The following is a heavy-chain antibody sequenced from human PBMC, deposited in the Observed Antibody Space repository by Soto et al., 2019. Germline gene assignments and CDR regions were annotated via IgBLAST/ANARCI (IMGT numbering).Heavy chain of an antibody. D-gene: IGHD3-22*01. J-gene: IGHJ5*02. V-gene: IGHV4-39*01. CDR2: MYSSGNT. Sequence: QLQLQESGPGLVKPSETLSLTCTVSAGSISRSNYYWGWIRQPPGKGLEWIGSMYSSGNTYYNPSPKSRVTISVDTSKNQFSLKLTPVTAADTAVYYCARQPYDSSGYYYGAWGQGTLVTVSS. CDR3: ARQPYDSSGYYYGA. CDR1: AGSISRSNYY.